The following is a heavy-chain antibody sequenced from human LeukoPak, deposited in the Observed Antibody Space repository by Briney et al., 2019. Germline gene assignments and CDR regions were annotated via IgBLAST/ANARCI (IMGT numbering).Heavy chain of an antibody. CDR1: GGSFSGYY. D-gene: IGHD3-22*01. J-gene: IGHJ4*02. V-gene: IGHV4-34*01. CDR2: INHSGST. CDR3: ARGRYDSSGYYLGFDY. Sequence: KPSETLSLTCAVYGGSFSGYYWSWIRQPPGKGLEWIGEINHSGSTNYNPSLKSRVTISVDTSENQFSLKLSSVTAADTAVYYCARGRYDSSGYYLGFDYWGQGTLVTVSS.